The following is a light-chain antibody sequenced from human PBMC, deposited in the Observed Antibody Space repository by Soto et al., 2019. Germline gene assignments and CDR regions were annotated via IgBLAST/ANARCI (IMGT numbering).Light chain of an antibody. CDR3: QQRSDWPRT. J-gene: IGKJ1*01. V-gene: IGKV3-11*01. Sequence: EIVLTQSPATLSLSPGERATLSCRASQSVRTDLGWYQQRPGQAPRLLIYDASNRATGTPARFSGSGSGTAFTLTISGLEPEDFAVYYCQQRSDWPRTFGQGTKVEIK. CDR1: QSVRTD. CDR2: DAS.